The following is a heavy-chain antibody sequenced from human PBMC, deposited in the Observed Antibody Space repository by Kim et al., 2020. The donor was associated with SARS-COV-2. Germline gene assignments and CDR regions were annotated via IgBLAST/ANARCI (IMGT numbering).Heavy chain of an antibody. CDR2: ISSSSSYT. CDR1: GFTFSDYY. V-gene: IGHV3-11*03. CDR3: ASARFLGGMDV. J-gene: IGHJ6*02. Sequence: GGSLRLSCAASGFTFSDYYMSWIRQAPGKGLEWVSYISSSSSYTNYADSVKGRFTISRDNAKNSLYLQMNSLRAEDTAVYYCASARFLGGMDVWGQGTTVTVSS.